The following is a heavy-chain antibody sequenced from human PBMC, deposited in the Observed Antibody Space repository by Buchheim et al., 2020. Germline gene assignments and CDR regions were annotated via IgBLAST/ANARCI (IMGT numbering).Heavy chain of an antibody. V-gene: IGHV3-30*01. D-gene: IGHD5-12*01. CDR2: ISYDGSNK. CDR1: GFTLSSYA. Sequence: QVQLVESGGGVVQPGRSLRLSCAASGFTLSSYAMHWVRQAPGKGLEWVAVISYDGSNKYYADSVKGRFTISRDNPKNTLYLQMNGLRAEGTAVYYCARADVWWLTADYWGQGTL. J-gene: IGHJ4*02. CDR3: ARADVWWLTADY.